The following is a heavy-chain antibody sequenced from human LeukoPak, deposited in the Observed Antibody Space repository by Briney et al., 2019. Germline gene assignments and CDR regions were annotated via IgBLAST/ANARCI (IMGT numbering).Heavy chain of an antibody. CDR1: GFTLGDFA. CDR3: TREVATRFDA. Sequence: PGGSLRLSCSASGFTLGDFATGWVRQAPGKGLEWVTFIRSKAYGGTADYAKSVRGRFSISRDDSKSIAYLQMNSLKTEDTAIYYCTREVATRFDAWGQGILVTVSS. CDR2: IRSKAYGGTA. D-gene: IGHD5-12*01. V-gene: IGHV3-49*04. J-gene: IGHJ5*02.